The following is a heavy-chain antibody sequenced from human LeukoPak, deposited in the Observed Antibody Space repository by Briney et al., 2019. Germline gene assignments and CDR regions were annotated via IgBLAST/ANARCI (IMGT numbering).Heavy chain of an antibody. CDR2: ISGSSNYI. Sequence: GGSLRLSCAASGFPFGTFGMSWIRQAPGKGLEWVSSISGSSNYIYYADSVKGRFTISRDNAKNSLYLQMNSLRAEDTAVYYCASLRDCTSGSCYSRLDYWGQGSLVTVSS. CDR3: ASLRDCTSGSCYSRLDY. D-gene: IGHD2-15*01. V-gene: IGHV3-21*06. J-gene: IGHJ4*02. CDR1: GFPFGTFG.